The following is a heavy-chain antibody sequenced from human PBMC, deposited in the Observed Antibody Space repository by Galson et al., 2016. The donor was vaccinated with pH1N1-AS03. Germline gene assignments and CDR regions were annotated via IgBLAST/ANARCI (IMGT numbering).Heavy chain of an antibody. Sequence: SLRLSCAASGFTFSSYAMSWIRQAPGKGLEWVSCITSSGSTGTTIYYADSVKGRFTISRDNAKNSLYLQLNSLRAEDMAIYYCARGWYDFWSGYLVDPFDYWGQGALVTVSS. CDR1: GFTFSSYA. V-gene: IGHV3-11*01. CDR2: ITSSGSTGTTI. D-gene: IGHD3-3*01. J-gene: IGHJ4*02. CDR3: ARGWYDFWSGYLVDPFDY.